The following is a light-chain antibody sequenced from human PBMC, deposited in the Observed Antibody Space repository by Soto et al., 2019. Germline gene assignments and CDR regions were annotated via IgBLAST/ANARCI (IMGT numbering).Light chain of an antibody. CDR1: QSVSSN. CDR2: GAS. Sequence: EIVMTQSPATLSVSPGERATLSCRASQSVSSNLAWYQQKPGQAPRPLIYGASTRATGIPARFSGSGSGTEFTLTISSLQSEDFAVYYCHQYNNWPPFTFGPGTKVDIK. CDR3: HQYNNWPPFT. V-gene: IGKV3-15*01. J-gene: IGKJ3*01.